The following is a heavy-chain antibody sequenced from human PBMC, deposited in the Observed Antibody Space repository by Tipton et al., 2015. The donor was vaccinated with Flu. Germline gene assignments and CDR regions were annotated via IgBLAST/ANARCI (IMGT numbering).Heavy chain of an antibody. J-gene: IGHJ4*02. CDR1: GGSISTYY. D-gene: IGHD5-24*01. Sequence: TLSLTCTVSGGSISTYYWSWVRQPPGKGLEWIGYIYYSGSTNFNPSLKSRVTISVDSSKNQFPLKLTSVTAADTAVYYCAGGGRRDGHNCWGQGTLVTVSS. CDR2: IYYSGST. V-gene: IGHV4-59*01. CDR3: AGGGRRDGHNC.